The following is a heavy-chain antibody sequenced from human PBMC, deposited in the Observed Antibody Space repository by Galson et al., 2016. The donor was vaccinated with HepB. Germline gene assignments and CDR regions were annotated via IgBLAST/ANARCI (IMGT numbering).Heavy chain of an antibody. CDR1: SGSINNYY. Sequence: ETLSLTCTVSSGSINNYYWSWIRQPPGKGLEWIGYIYYSGSTNYNPSLKRRVTISVDTSKNQFSLKLRSVTAADTAVYFCARGGDYSSNWYGRFDSWGQGTLVTVSS. D-gene: IGHD6-13*01. CDR2: IYYSGST. J-gene: IGHJ4*02. CDR3: ARGGDYSSNWYGRFDS. V-gene: IGHV4-59*01.